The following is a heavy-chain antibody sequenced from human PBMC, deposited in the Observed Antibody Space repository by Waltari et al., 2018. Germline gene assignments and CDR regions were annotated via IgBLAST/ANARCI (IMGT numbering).Heavy chain of an antibody. V-gene: IGHV3-21*01. D-gene: IGHD3-16*01. CDR2: ISASTSYI. Sequence: EPHLVESGGGLVKPGGSLRLSCEAYGFMFSAYSMNWVRQAPGKGLEWGSSISASTSYIYYAASVEGRFTISRDNARNSLFLQMNSLRAEDTAVYYCAKDNWGMDVWGQGTTVTVS. CDR3: AKDNWGMDV. J-gene: IGHJ6*02. CDR1: GFMFSAYS.